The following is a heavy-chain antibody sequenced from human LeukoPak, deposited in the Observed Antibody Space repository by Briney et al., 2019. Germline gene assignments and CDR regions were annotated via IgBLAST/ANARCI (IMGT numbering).Heavy chain of an antibody. J-gene: IGHJ4*02. Sequence: GGSLRLSCAASGFTFSNYGKHWVRQAPGKGLEWVAVISNDGSNKYYADSVKGRFTISRDNSENTLYLQMNSLRAEDTAVYYCAKETGRWELEWGQGTLVTVSS. CDR1: GFTFSNYG. CDR2: ISNDGSNK. CDR3: AKETGRWELE. V-gene: IGHV3-30*18. D-gene: IGHD1-26*01.